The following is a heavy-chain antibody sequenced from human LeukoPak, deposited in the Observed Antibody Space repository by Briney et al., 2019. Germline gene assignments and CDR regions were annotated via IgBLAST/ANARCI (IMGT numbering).Heavy chain of an antibody. CDR2: IRYDGSNK. CDR3: AKDRGVATTNYYYMDV. CDR1: GFTFSSYG. J-gene: IGHJ6*03. V-gene: IGHV3-30*02. D-gene: IGHD5-12*01. Sequence: GGSLRLSCAASGFTFSSYGMHWVRQAPGKGLEWVAFIRYDGSNKYYADSVKGRFTISRDNSKNTLYLQMNSLRAEDTAVYYCAKDRGVATTNYYYMDVWGKGTTVTASS.